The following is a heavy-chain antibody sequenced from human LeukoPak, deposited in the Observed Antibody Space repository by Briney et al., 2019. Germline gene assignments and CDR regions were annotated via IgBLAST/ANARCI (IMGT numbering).Heavy chain of an antibody. D-gene: IGHD4-17*01. CDR1: GFTFSSYG. Sequence: GGSLRLSCAAAGFTFSSYGITWVRQAPGKGLEWVSGISGSGGSTNYADSVKGRFTIHRDNAMNSLYLQMSSLRAEDTAVYYCAGMTTVTKDYYWGQGTLVTVSS. J-gene: IGHJ4*02. V-gene: IGHV3-23*01. CDR3: AGMTTVTKDYY. CDR2: ISGSGGST.